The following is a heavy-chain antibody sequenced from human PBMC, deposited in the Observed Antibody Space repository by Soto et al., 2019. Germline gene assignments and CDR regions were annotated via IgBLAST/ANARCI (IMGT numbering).Heavy chain of an antibody. J-gene: IGHJ4*02. CDR2: IISLFGTP. D-gene: IGHD5-12*01. CDR1: GDTFTNHV. V-gene: IGHV1-69*12. Sequence: QVQLVQSGDEVKKPGSSVKVSCKASGDTFTNHVFNWVRQAPGQGLEWMGGIISLFGTPNYSRRFQGRVTITADESTATSYMELSSLRSDDTAVYYCARDLGSGYDGGDYWGQGTLVTVSS. CDR3: ARDLGSGYDGGDY.